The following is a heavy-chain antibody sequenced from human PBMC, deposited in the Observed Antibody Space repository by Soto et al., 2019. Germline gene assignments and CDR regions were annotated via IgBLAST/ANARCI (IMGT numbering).Heavy chain of an antibody. CDR1: GDSFNDYP. CDR2: TIPVSGTT. V-gene: IGHV1-69*01. J-gene: IGHJ4*02. D-gene: IGHD6-13*01. Sequence: QVPLVQSGAEVRKPGSSVKVSCHSSGDSFNDYPVTWVRQAPGQGLEWMGGTIPVSGTTNYPQEFQGRVTITADVSTSTVYMELSSLKYEDTALYYCASSYGVSWYGDFWGMGTLVTVSS. CDR3: ASSYGVSWYGDF.